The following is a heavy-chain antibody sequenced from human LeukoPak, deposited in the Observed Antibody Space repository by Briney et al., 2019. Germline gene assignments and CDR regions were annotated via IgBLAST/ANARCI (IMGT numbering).Heavy chain of an antibody. CDR1: GGSISSGSYY. Sequence: SQTLSLTCTVSGGSISSGSYYWSWIRQPAGKGLEWIGRIHTSGSTNYNPSLKSRVTISVDTSKNQFSLKLSSVTAADTAVYHCARSSGYYLYYFDYWGQGTLVTVSS. V-gene: IGHV4-61*02. CDR3: ARSSGYYLYYFDY. J-gene: IGHJ4*02. CDR2: IHTSGST. D-gene: IGHD3-22*01.